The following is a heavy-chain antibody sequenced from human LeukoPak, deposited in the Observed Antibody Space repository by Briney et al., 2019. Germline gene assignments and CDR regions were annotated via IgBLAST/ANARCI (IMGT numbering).Heavy chain of an antibody. Sequence: GGSLRLSCAASGFTFSSYWMHWVRQPSGKGLVWVSRINRDGSGTSYVDSVKGRFTISRDNAKNTVYLQMNSLRAEDTAVYYCARDSNYGMDVWGQGTTVTVSS. V-gene: IGHV3-74*01. CDR3: ARDSNYGMDV. CDR2: INRDGSGT. J-gene: IGHJ6*02. CDR1: GFTFSSYW.